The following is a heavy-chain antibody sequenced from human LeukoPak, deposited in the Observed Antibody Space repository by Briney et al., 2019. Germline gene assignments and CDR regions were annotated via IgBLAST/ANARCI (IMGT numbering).Heavy chain of an antibody. J-gene: IGHJ5*02. Sequence: PSETLSLTCAVSGGSISSHYWSWIRQSPGKGLEWIGYIYYSGSTNYNPSLKSRVTISVDTSKNQFSLKLNSVTAADTAMYYCARGLRYQLLGNWFDPWGQGTLVTVSS. V-gene: IGHV4-59*11. CDR2: IYYSGST. CDR1: GGSISSHY. CDR3: ARGLRYQLLGNWFDP. D-gene: IGHD2-2*01.